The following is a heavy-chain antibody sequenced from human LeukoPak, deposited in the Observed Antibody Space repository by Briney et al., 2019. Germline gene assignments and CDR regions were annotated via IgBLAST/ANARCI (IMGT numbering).Heavy chain of an antibody. D-gene: IGHD6-19*01. CDR3: ARGHSSGWYRPFDY. CDR1: GGSFSGYY. Sequence: SETLSLTCAVDGGSFSGYYWSWIRQPPGKGLEWIGEINHSGSTNYNPSLKSRFTISVDTSKTQFSLKLSSVTAADTAVYYCARGHSSGWYRPFDYWGQGTLVTVSS. J-gene: IGHJ4*02. V-gene: IGHV4-34*01. CDR2: INHSGST.